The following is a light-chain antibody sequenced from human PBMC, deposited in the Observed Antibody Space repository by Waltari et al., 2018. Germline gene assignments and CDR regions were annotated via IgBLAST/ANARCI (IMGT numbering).Light chain of an antibody. J-gene: IGKJ3*01. Sequence: EIMLSQSPGTLSLSPGERATISCSNSQRVSNNYLAWYQQKPGQAPRPLIYGASSRATGIPDRFSGSGSGTDFTLTISSLEPEDFAVYYCQECSRSAFTFGPGTKVDI. CDR2: GAS. CDR1: QRVSNNY. V-gene: IGKV3-20*01. CDR3: QECSRSAFT.